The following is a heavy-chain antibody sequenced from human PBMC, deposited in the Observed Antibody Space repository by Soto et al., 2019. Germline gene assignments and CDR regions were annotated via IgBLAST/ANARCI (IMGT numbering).Heavy chain of an antibody. V-gene: IGHV3-53*01. J-gene: IGHJ6*02. CDR2: IYSGGST. D-gene: IGHD3-3*01. CDR3: ARGPVLRFLEWLPSALVGGYGMDV. Sequence: GGSVRLSXAASGFTVSSNYMSWVRQAPGKGLEWVSVIYSGGSTYYADSVKGRFTISRDNSKNTLYLQMNSLRAEDTAVYYCARGPVLRFLEWLPSALVGGYGMDVWGQGTTVTV. CDR1: GFTVSSNY.